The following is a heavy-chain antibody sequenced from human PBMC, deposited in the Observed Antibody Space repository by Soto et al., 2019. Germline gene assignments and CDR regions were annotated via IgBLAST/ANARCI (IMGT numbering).Heavy chain of an antibody. V-gene: IGHV4-61*01. CDR2: IYHTGST. Sequence: SETLSLTCTVSGGSVSSGSHYWSWIRQPPGKGLEWIAYIYHTGSTNYNPSLKSRVTISVDMSKNQVSLRLDSVTAADTAMYFCTRAERFPRSWFDPWGQGTQVTVSS. D-gene: IGHD3-10*01. CDR1: GGSVSSGSHY. J-gene: IGHJ5*02. CDR3: TRAERFPRSWFDP.